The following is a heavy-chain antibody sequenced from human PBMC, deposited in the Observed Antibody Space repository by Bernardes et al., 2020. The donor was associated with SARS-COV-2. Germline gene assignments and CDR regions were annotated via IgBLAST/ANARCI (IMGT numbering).Heavy chain of an antibody. D-gene: IGHD2-2*01. CDR1: GFTFGSSA. CDR3: AKKKAATSRYYFDG. CDR2: ISLSGADT. V-gene: IGHV3-23*01. J-gene: IGHJ4*02. Sequence: GGSLRLSRAASGFTFGSSAMAWVRQSPGKGLECVSAISLSGADTYYADSVKGRVTISRDNSKNTLYLQINSLRAEDTAVYYCAKKKAATSRYYFDGWGQGTLVTVSS.